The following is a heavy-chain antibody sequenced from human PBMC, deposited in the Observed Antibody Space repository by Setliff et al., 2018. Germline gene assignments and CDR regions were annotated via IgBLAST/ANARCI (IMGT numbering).Heavy chain of an antibody. CDR2: LIPILGKT. J-gene: IGHJ4*02. CDR1: GGSFDSDV. CDR3: ARELRSPFWHIDY. V-gene: IGHV1-69*13. Sequence: ASVKVSCKASGGSFDSDVITWVRQAPGQGLEWMGRLIPILGKTNYAESFQGRVLITAGRSTNTVQMQVSSLRSEDTAVYYCARELRSPFWHIDYWGQGTLVTVSS. D-gene: IGHD3-16*01.